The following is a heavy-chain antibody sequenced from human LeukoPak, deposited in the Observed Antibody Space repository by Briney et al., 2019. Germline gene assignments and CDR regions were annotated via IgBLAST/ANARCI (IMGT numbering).Heavy chain of an antibody. J-gene: IGHJ4*02. V-gene: IGHV4-34*01. CDR2: INHSGNS. Sequence: PSETLSLTXAVYGGSFSGYYYWNWIRKPPGKGLEWIGEINHSGNSNYNPSLKSRVIISVDTSKNQFSLKLSSVTAADTAVYYCAMDLDYGGYWGQGTLVTVSS. CDR3: AMDLDYGGY. D-gene: IGHD4-17*01. CDR1: GGSFSGYY.